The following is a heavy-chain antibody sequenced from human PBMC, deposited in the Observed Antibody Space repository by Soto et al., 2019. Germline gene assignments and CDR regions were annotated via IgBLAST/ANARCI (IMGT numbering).Heavy chain of an antibody. Sequence: PGGFLILSCASSGFTFSSYAMHWVRQAPGKGLEWVAVISYDGSNKYYADSVKGRFTISRDNSKNTLYLQMNSLRDEDTAVYYCEKEGPLGVGEGTNWFAP. J-gene: IGHJ5*02. CDR2: ISYDGSNK. CDR3: EKEGPLGVGEGTNWFAP. V-gene: IGHV3-30*04. D-gene: IGHD3-10*01. CDR1: GFTFSSYA.